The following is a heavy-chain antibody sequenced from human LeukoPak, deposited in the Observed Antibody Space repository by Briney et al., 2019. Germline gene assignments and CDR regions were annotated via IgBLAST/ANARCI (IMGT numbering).Heavy chain of an antibody. CDR3: ARPATVVYATASELDY. D-gene: IGHD2-8*02. Sequence: ASVKVSSTASGYTFTGYYMHWVRQAPGQGLEWMGWINPNSGGTNYAQKFQGRVTMTRDTSISTAYMELSRLRSDDTAVYYCARPATVVYATASELDYWGQGTLVTVSS. CDR2: INPNSGGT. J-gene: IGHJ4*02. CDR1: GYTFTGYY. V-gene: IGHV1-2*02.